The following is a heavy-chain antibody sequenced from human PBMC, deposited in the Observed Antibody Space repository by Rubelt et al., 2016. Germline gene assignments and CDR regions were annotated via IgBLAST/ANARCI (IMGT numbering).Heavy chain of an antibody. D-gene: IGHD3-22*01. J-gene: IGHJ4*02. Sequence: QVHLVQSAIEVKKPGASVKISCKTSGYTFTTYGIIWVRRAPGQGLEWMGWINTYNDKTNYPQKFQGRVSMTTDSSKNTAYMELRGLRSDDTAFDYCARGYFDSTGDFDYWGQGTLVTVSS. CDR1: GYTFTTYG. V-gene: IGHV1-18*01. CDR2: INTYNDKT. CDR3: ARGYFDSTGDFDY.